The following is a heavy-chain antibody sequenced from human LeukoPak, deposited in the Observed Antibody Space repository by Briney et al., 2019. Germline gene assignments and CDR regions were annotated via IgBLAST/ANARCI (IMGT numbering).Heavy chain of an antibody. D-gene: IGHD2-2*01. CDR2: ISSSGGGT. J-gene: IGHJ4*02. V-gene: IGHV3-23*01. CDR1: GLTFSSYA. CDR3: ARIRALYCSSTICPAGGYFDY. Sequence: GGSLRLSCAASGLTFSSYAMSWVRQAPGKGLEWVSGISSSGGGTYYADSVKGRFTVSRDNSKNTLYLQMNSLRAEDTAVYYCARIRALYCSSTICPAGGYFDYWGQGTLVTVSS.